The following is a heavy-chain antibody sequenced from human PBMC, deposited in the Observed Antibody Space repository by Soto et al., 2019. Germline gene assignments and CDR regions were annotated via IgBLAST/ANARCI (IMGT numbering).Heavy chain of an antibody. D-gene: IGHD2-15*01. CDR3: AKDLGGYCSGGSCYYYYYMDV. Sequence: GGSLRLSCAASGFTFSSYGMHWVRQAPGKGLEWVAVISYDGSNKYYADSVKGRFTISRDNSKNTLYLQMNSLRAEDTAVYYCAKDLGGYCSGGSCYYYYYMDVWGKGTTVTVSS. J-gene: IGHJ6*03. CDR1: GFTFSSYG. V-gene: IGHV3-30*18. CDR2: ISYDGSNK.